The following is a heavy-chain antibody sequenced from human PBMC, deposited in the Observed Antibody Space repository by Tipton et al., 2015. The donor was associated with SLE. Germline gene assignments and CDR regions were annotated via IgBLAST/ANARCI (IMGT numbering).Heavy chain of an antibody. V-gene: IGHV3-74*03. Sequence: GSLRLSCAPSGFPFSSLWMHWVRQVPGKGLEWVAEIDNQGSRNAYADSVRDRFSIYRDNAKKTLFLEMSSLKAEDTGLYYCVRDSTWNDSDYWGQGTLVTVSS. CDR3: VRDSTWNDSDY. CDR2: IDNQGSRN. J-gene: IGHJ4*02. CDR1: GFPFSSLW. D-gene: IGHD1-1*01.